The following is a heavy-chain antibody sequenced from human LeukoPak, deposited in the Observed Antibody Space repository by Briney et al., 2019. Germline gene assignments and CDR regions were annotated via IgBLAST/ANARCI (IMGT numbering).Heavy chain of an antibody. J-gene: IGHJ6*02. CDR3: AKEGIVGATYYYYGMDV. CDR1: GFTFSSYG. V-gene: IGHV3-30*18. Sequence: GRSLRLSCAASGFTFSSYGMHWVRQAPGKGLEWVAVISYDGSNKYYADSVKGRFTISRDNSKNTLYLQMNSLRAGDTAVYYCAKEGIVGATYYYYGMDVWGQGTTVTVSS. D-gene: IGHD1-26*01. CDR2: ISYDGSNK.